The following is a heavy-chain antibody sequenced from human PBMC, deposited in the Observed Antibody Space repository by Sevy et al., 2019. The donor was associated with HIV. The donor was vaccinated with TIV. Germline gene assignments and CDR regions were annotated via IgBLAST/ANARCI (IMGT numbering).Heavy chain of an antibody. CDR2: ISWNSNKV. CDR1: GFRFDDYA. J-gene: IGHJ6*02. D-gene: IGHD3-16*01. CDR3: VKDLGGIETLDYYSYYGMDV. Sequence: GGSLRLSCVASGFRFDDYAMHWVRQVPGKSPEWVSGISWNSNKVGYADPVKGRFTISRDSARNSVYLQMISLRPEDTALYYCVKDLGGIETLDYYSYYGMDVWGQGTTVTV. V-gene: IGHV3-9*01.